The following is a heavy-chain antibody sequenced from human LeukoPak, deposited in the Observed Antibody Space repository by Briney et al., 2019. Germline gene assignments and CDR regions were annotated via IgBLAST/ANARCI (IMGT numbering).Heavy chain of an antibody. CDR1: GFTFSSYG. V-gene: IGHV3-30*02. D-gene: IGHD6-13*01. J-gene: IGHJ4*02. CDR2: IRYDGSNK. CDR3: ALQRTLWQQLLDY. Sequence: GWALTLSLASSGFTFSSYGMHWLRQARGKGLEWVAFIRYDGSNKYYAASVKGRFTISRENSKNTLYLQMNSLRAEDTAVYYCALQRTLWQQLLDYWGQGTLVTVSS.